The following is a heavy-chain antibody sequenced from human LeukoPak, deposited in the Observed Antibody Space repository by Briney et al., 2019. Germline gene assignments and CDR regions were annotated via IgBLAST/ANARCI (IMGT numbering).Heavy chain of an antibody. CDR3: ATDGAGFDT. CDR2: ISTSGSTM. Sequence: GGSLRLSCTASGFTFGSYAMSWVRQAPGKGLEWVSYISTSGSTMYYAGSVKGRFTISRDNAKKSLYLEMNNLRAEDTAVYYRATDGAGFDTWGQGVLVTVSS. V-gene: IGHV3-48*04. J-gene: IGHJ5*02. CDR1: GFTFGSYA.